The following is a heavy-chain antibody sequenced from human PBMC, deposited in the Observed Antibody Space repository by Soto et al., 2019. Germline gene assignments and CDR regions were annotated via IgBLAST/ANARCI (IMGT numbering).Heavy chain of an antibody. J-gene: IGHJ6*04. CDR1: GCNFRNYG. CDR2: ISASGGST. D-gene: IGHD1-26*01. CDR3: XNSAGKESGTYGMDV. Sequence: PHRLPYAASGCNFRNYGMSWVRQATGKGLEWVSVISASGGSTYYADSVKGRFTISRDNSKNTLYLQMDSLRAEDTAAYYCXNSAGKESGTYGMDVWGKGTTVTVFS. V-gene: IGHV3-23*01.